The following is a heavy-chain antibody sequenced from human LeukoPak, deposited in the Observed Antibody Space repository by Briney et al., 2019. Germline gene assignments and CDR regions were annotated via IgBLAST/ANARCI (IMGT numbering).Heavy chain of an antibody. CDR1: GYTLTELS. CDR3: ATEGGSYYWLRAFDI. J-gene: IGHJ3*02. D-gene: IGHD1-26*01. Sequence: ASVKVSCKVSGYTLTELSMHWVRQAPGKGLEWMGGFDPEDGETIYAQKFQGRVTMTEDTSTDTAYMELSSLRSEDTAVYYCATEGGSYYWLRAFDIWGQGTMVTVSS. CDR2: FDPEDGET. V-gene: IGHV1-24*01.